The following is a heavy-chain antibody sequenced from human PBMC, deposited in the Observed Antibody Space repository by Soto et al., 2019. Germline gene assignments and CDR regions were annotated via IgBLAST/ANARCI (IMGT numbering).Heavy chain of an antibody. Sequence: SETLSLTCTVSGGSVSSGSYYWSWIRQPPGKGLEWIGYIYYSGSTNYNPSLKSRVTISVDTSKNQFSLKLSSVTAADTAVYYCARAYDFWSGYNYYGMDVWGQGTTVSVSS. J-gene: IGHJ6*02. D-gene: IGHD3-3*01. CDR1: GGSVSSGSYY. CDR2: IYYSGST. V-gene: IGHV4-61*01. CDR3: ARAYDFWSGYNYYGMDV.